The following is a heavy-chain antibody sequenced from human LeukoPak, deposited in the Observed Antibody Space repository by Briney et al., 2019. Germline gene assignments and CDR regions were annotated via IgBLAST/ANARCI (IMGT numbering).Heavy chain of an antibody. V-gene: IGHV1-24*01. CDR3: ATTPLYYGSGSYAFDI. Sequence: ASVKVSCKVSGYTLTELSMHWVRQAPGKGLEWMGGFDPEDGETIYAQKFQGRVTMIEDTSTDTAYMELSSLRSEDTAVYYCATTPLYYGSGSYAFDIWGQGTMVTVSS. CDR1: GYTLTELS. J-gene: IGHJ3*02. CDR2: FDPEDGET. D-gene: IGHD3-10*01.